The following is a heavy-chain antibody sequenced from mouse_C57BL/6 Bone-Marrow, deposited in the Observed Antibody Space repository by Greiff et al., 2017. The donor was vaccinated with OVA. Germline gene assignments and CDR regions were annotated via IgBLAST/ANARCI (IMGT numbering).Heavy chain of an antibody. D-gene: IGHD1-1*01. V-gene: IGHV5-6*01. CDR2: ISSGGSYT. Sequence: EVKLMESGGDLVKPGGSLKLSCAASGFTFSSYGMSWVRQTPDKRLEWVATISSGGSYTYYPDSVKGLFTISRDNAKNTLYLQMSSLKSEDTAMYYCARHYYGSSYYWGQGTTLTVSS. CDR3: ARHYYGSSYY. CDR1: GFTFSSYG. J-gene: IGHJ2*01.